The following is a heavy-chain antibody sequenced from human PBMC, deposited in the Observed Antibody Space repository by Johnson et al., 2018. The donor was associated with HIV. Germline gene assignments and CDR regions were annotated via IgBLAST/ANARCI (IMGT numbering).Heavy chain of an antibody. CDR1: RFTFSSYA. CDR3: AQEETGYSPGGM. CDR2: ILYDGNNK. J-gene: IGHJ3*01. Sequence: QMQLVESGGGLVQPGGSLRLSCAASRFTFSSYAIHWVRQAPGKGLEWVAVILYDGNNKYYADSVKGRFTISRDNSKNTLYLQMNSLRTEDTAVYYCAQEETGYSPGGMWGQGTMVTVSS. D-gene: IGHD6-13*01. V-gene: IGHV3-30-3*02.